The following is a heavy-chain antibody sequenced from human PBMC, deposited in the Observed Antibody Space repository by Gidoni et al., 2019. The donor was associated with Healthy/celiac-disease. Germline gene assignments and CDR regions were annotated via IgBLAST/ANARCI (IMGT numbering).Heavy chain of an antibody. D-gene: IGHD3-10*01. Sequence: GLEWIGEINHSGSTNYNPSLKSRVTISVDTSKNQFSLKLSSVTAADTAVYYCARGRYYYGSGSYYRGAMDVWGQGTTVTVSS. CDR3: ARGRYYYGSGSYYRGAMDV. CDR2: INHSGST. V-gene: IGHV4-34*01. J-gene: IGHJ6*02.